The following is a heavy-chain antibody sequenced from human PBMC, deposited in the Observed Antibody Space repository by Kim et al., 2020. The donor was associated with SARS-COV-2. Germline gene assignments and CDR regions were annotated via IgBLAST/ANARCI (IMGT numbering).Heavy chain of an antibody. CDR1: GFTFRNYA. CDR2: IGGSGGNT. Sequence: GGSLRLSCAASGFTFRNYAMGWVRQAPGRGLQWILIIGGSGGNTYYADSVRGRFTISRDNSKNTVYLHMGSLRAEDTALYYCAKESAGGTWFDSWGHGIL. CDR3: AKESAGGTWFDS. D-gene: IGHD6-13*01. J-gene: IGHJ5*01. V-gene: IGHV3-23*01.